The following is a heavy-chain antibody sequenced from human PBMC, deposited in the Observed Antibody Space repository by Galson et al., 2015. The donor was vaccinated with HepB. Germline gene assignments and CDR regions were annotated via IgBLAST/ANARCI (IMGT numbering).Heavy chain of an antibody. D-gene: IGHD3-22*01. V-gene: IGHV4-38-2*02. CDR2: IYHSGST. J-gene: IGHJ4*02. CDR1: GYSISSGYY. CDR3: ARVSPNTSGYYGYFDY. Sequence: LTCTVSGYSISSGYYWGWIRQPPGKGLEWIGSIYHSGSTYYNPSLKSRVTISVDTSNNQFSLKLNSVTAADTAVYYCARVSPNTSGYYGYFDYWGQGTLVTVSS.